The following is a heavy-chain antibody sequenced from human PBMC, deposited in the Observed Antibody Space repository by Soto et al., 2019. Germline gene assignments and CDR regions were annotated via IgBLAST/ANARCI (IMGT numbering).Heavy chain of an antibody. J-gene: IGHJ3*02. CDR1: VYTFSSYD. V-gene: IGHV1-8*01. CDR3: ARGGDYYDSGGFYHDVFDI. Sequence: ASVKVSCKASVYTFSSYDINWVRQASGQGLEWMGWMNPNSGNTGYVEKFQGRVTMTRNTSISTAYMELSSLRSEDTAVYYCARGGDYYDSGGFYHDVFDIWGQGTMVTVSS. D-gene: IGHD3-22*01. CDR2: MNPNSGNT.